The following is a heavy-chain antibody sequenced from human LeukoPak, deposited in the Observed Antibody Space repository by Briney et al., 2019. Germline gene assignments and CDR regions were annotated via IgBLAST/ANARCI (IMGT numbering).Heavy chain of an antibody. V-gene: IGHV3-23*01. CDR1: GFIFSTYA. CDR2: VSNSGVST. D-gene: IGHD1-1*01. J-gene: IGHJ5*02. Sequence: PGGSLRLSCAASGFIFSTYAMNWVRQAPGKALEWISGVSNSGVSTNYAASVKGRFTISRDNSKNMLYLQMNGLRAEDTAVYYCAKGWNPSPNWFGPWGQGTLVIVSS. CDR3: AKGWNPSPNWFGP.